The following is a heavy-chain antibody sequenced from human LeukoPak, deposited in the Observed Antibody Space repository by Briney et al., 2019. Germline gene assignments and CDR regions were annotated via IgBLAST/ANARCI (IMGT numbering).Heavy chain of an antibody. D-gene: IGHD3/OR15-3a*01. Sequence: GGSLRLSCAASGFTFSSYSMNWVRQAPGKGLEWVSTISSSSSSKYYADSVEGRFTISRDNVKNSLYLQMSSLRAEDTAVYYCARDPPYDLVTPGDYWGQGTLVTVSS. V-gene: IGHV3-21*01. J-gene: IGHJ4*02. CDR3: ARDPPYDLVTPGDY. CDR1: GFTFSSYS. CDR2: ISSSSSSK.